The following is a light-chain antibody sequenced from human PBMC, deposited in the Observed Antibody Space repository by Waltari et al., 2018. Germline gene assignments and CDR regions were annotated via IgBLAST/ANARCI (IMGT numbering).Light chain of an antibody. Sequence: QSALTQPASVSGSPGQSITLSCTGTPSDISGHNSGSWYQRHPGQAPKLLIYDVSNRPSGVSNRFSGSKSGNTASLTISGLLAEDEADYYCSSYTITSTVVFGGGTKLTVL. J-gene: IGLJ2*01. V-gene: IGLV2-14*01. CDR2: DVS. CDR1: PSDISGHNS. CDR3: SSYTITSTVV.